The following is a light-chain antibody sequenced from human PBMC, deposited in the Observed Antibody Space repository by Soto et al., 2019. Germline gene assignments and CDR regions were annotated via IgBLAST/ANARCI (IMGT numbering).Light chain of an antibody. Sequence: QSVLTQPASVSGSPGQSITISCTGTSSDVGGHNYVSWYQQHPGKAPKLLIYEISNRPSGVSNRFSGSRSGNTASLTISGLQPEDEADYFCSSYTSSSTPIFGGGTKVTVL. J-gene: IGLJ2*01. V-gene: IGLV2-14*01. CDR1: SSDVGGHNY. CDR3: SSYTSSSTPI. CDR2: EIS.